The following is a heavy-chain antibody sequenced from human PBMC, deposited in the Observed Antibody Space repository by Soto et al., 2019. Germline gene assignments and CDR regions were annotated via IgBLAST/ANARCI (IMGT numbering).Heavy chain of an antibody. Sequence: QVQLQESGPGLVKPSQTLSLTCTVSGGSISSGGYYLTWIRQHPGKGLEWIGYNYYSGITYYNPSLKSRVTISLGTSKNQFSLKLSSVTAADTAVYYCARGSSIAGLYYGMDVWGQVTTVTVSS. CDR2: NYYSGIT. CDR1: GGSISSGGYY. D-gene: IGHD6-6*01. CDR3: ARGSSIAGLYYGMDV. J-gene: IGHJ6*02. V-gene: IGHV4-31*03.